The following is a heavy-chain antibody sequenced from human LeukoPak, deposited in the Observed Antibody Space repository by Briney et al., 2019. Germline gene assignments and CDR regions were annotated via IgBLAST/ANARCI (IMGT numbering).Heavy chain of an antibody. V-gene: IGHV1-24*01. CDR1: GYTLTELS. D-gene: IGHD6-13*01. J-gene: IGHJ4*02. Sequence: ASVKVSCKVSGYTLTELSMHWVRQAPGKGLEWMGGFDPEDGETIYAQKFQGRVTMTEDTSTDTAYMELSSLRSEDTAVYYCATGIAAHLGYDLDYWGQGTLVTVSS. CDR2: FDPEDGET. CDR3: ATGIAAHLGYDLDY.